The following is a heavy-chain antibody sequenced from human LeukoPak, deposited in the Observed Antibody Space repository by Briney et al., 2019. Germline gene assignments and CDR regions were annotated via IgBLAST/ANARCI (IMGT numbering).Heavy chain of an antibody. CDR1: GFTFSSYG. V-gene: IGHV3-30*18. CDR2: ISYVGSNK. Sequence: PGGSLRLSCAASGFTFSSYGMHWVRQAPGKGLEWVAVISYVGSNKYYADSVKGRFTISRDNSKNTLYLQMNSLRAEHTAVYYCAKDRKDSSSWYSNYYYGMDVWGQGTTVTVSS. D-gene: IGHD6-13*01. CDR3: AKDRKDSSSWYSNYYYGMDV. J-gene: IGHJ6*02.